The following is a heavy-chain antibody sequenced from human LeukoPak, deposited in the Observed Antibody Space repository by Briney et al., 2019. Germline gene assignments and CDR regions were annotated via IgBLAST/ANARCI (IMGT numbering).Heavy chain of an antibody. CDR3: ARDRTAAGQRNWFDP. CDR2: IWYDGSNK. V-gene: IGHV3-33*01. CDR1: GFTFSSYG. Sequence: GGSLRLSCAASGFTFSSYGMHGVRQAPGKGREWGAVIWYDGSNKYYADSVKGRFTISRDNSKNTLYLQMNSLRAEDTAVYYCARDRTAAGQRNWFDPWGQGTLVTVSS. J-gene: IGHJ5*02. D-gene: IGHD6-13*01.